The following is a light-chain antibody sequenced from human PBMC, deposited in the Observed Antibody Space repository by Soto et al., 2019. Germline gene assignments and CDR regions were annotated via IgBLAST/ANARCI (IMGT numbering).Light chain of an antibody. CDR3: QQYNKWPLS. CDR1: QSVSSS. Sequence: ELVMTQAPATLSVTTGERATLSCWASQSVSSSLAWYQQKPGQAPRLLIYGASTRATGIPARFSGSGSGTVFTFNISSLQSEDLAVYFCQQYNKWPLSFGGGTKVDIK. V-gene: IGKV3-15*01. J-gene: IGKJ4*01. CDR2: GAS.